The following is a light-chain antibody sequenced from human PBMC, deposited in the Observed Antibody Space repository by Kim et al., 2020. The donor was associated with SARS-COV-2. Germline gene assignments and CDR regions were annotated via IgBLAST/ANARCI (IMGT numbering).Light chain of an antibody. Sequence: QSALTQPPPASGSPGQSVTISCTGTSSDVGGYNYVSWYQQHPDNAPKLMIYEVSKRPSGVPDRFSGSKSGNTASLTVSGLQAEDEADYCCSSYAGSNNFVVFGGGTQLTVL. CDR3: SSYAGSNNFVV. J-gene: IGLJ2*01. V-gene: IGLV2-8*01. CDR2: EVS. CDR1: SSDVGGYNY.